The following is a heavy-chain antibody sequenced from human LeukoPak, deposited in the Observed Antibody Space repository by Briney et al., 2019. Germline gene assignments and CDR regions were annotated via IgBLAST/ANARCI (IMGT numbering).Heavy chain of an antibody. Sequence: GGSLRLSCAASGFTFSSYAMSWVRQAPGKGLEWVSAISGSGSTIYYADSVKGRFTISRDNAKNSPYLQMNSLRAEDTAVYYCARVTNWNYVFWFDPWGQGTLVTVSS. D-gene: IGHD1-7*01. J-gene: IGHJ5*02. CDR2: ISGSGSTI. CDR3: ARVTNWNYVFWFDP. CDR1: GFTFSSYA. V-gene: IGHV3-23*01.